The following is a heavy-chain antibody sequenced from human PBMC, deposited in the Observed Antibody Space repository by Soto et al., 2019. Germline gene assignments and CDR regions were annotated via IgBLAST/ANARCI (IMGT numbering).Heavy chain of an antibody. J-gene: IGHJ4*02. V-gene: IGHV4-34*01. Sequence: PSETLSLTCAVYGGSFSGYYWSWIRQPPGKGLEWIGEINHSGSTNYNPSLKSRVTISVDTCKNQFSLKLSSVTAADTAVYYCARALDSTKDRPYYFDYWGQGTLVTVSS. CDR1: GGSFSGYY. D-gene: IGHD3-22*01. CDR3: ARALDSTKDRPYYFDY. CDR2: INHSGST.